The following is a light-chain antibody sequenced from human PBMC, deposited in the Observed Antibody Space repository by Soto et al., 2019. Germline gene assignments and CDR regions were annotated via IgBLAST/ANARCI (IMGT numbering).Light chain of an antibody. CDR3: FSYAGSSTNV. CDR2: DVT. V-gene: IGLV2-11*01. CDR1: SSDVGGYKY. J-gene: IGLJ1*01. Sequence: QSALTQPRSVSGSPGQSVTISCTGTSSDVGGYKYVSWYQQHPGKAPKLMIYDVTRRPSGVPYRFSGSKSGNTASLTISGLQAEDEADYYCFSYAGSSTNVFGTGTKLTVL.